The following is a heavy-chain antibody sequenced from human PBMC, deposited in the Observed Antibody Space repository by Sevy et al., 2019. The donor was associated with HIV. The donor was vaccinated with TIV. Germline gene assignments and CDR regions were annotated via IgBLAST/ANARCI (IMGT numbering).Heavy chain of an antibody. CDR3: ARDRYSGSYSTLDY. V-gene: IGHV3-30-3*01. Sequence: GGSLRLSCAASGFTFSSYAMHWVRQAPGKGLEWVAVISYDGSNKYYADSVKGRFTISRDNSKNTLYLQMNSLRAKDTAVYYRARDRYSGSYSTLDYWGQGTLVTVSS. J-gene: IGHJ4*02. CDR2: ISYDGSNK. CDR1: GFTFSSYA. D-gene: IGHD1-26*01.